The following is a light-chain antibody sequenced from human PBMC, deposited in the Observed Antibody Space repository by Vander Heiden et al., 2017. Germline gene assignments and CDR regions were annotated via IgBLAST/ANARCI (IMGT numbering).Light chain of an antibody. CDR3: QQYNNWPPWGT. CDR2: GTS. Sequence: EIVMTQSPATLSVSPGERATLSCRASQSVSSNFAWYQQKPGQAPRIPIYGTSTRATGIPARFSGSGSGTEFTLTISSLQSEDFAVYYCQQYNNWPPWGTFGQGTKVEIK. J-gene: IGKJ1*01. CDR1: QSVSSN. V-gene: IGKV3-15*01.